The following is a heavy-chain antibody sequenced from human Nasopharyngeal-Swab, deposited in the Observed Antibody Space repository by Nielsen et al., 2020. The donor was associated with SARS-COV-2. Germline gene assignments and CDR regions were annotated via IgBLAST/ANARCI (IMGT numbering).Heavy chain of an antibody. Sequence: WVRQAPGQGLEWMGWMNPNSGNTGYAQKFQGRVTMTRNTSISTAYMELSSLRAEETAGDYCARRGKERRRLDYWGQGTLVTVSS. CDR2: MNPNSGNT. D-gene: IGHD3-16*01. J-gene: IGHJ4*02. V-gene: IGHV1-8*01. CDR3: ARRGKERRRLDY.